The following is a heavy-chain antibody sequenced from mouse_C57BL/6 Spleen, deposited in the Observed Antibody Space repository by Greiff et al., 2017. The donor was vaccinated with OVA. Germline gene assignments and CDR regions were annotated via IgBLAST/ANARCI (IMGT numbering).Heavy chain of an antibody. D-gene: IGHD1-1*01. V-gene: IGHV1-53*01. CDR3: ARDGNYYGSSYVNYYAMDY. CDR2: INPSNGGT. CDR1: GYTFTSYW. Sequence: QVQLQQPGTELVKPGASVKLSCKASGYTFTSYWMHWVKQRPGQGLEWIGNINPSNGGTTYNEKFKSKATLTVDKSSSTAYMQLSSLTSEDSAVYYCARDGNYYGSSYVNYYAMDYWGQGTSVTVSS. J-gene: IGHJ4*01.